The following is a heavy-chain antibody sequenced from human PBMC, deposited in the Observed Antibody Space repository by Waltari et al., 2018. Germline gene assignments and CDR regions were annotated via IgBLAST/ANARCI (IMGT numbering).Heavy chain of an antibody. J-gene: IGHJ4*02. V-gene: IGHV3-30*02. CDR2: MRYDGSHK. D-gene: IGHD6-6*01. CDR1: GFTFSSYG. Sequence: QVQLVESGGGVVQPGGSLRLSCAASGFTFSSYGMHWVRQAPGKGLEWVACMRYDGSHKYYADSVKSRFTISRDNSKNTLYLQMNSLRAEDTAVYYCAKGPDAAPCDYWGQGTLVTVSS. CDR3: AKGPDAAPCDY.